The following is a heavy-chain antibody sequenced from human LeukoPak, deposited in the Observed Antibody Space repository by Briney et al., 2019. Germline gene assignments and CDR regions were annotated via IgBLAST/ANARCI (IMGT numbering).Heavy chain of an antibody. CDR3: ARSHYDILTGYSYYYYYGMDV. CDR1: GYTFSSYW. V-gene: IGHV5-51*01. CDR2: VYPGDSDT. J-gene: IGHJ6*02. D-gene: IGHD3-9*01. Sequence: GESLKISCKGSGYTFSSYWIGWVRQMPGKGLEWMGIVYPGDSDTRYSPSFQGQVTISADKSISAAYLQWSSLKASDTAMYYCARSHYDILTGYSYYYYYGMDVWGQGTTVTVSS.